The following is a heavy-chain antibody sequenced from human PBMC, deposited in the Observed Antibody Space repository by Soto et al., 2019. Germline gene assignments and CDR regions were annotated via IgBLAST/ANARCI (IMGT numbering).Heavy chain of an antibody. CDR3: ARDGGAGPEVVGIQDSGMAV. D-gene: IGHD6-19*01. CDR2: IYIDGST. V-gene: IGHV3-53*01. Sequence: EVQLVDSGGALIQPGGSLRLSCGASGFTVSGNSLSWVRQAPGKGLEWVSYIYIDGSTYYADSVRGRFTLTRDNSKNTLYLRMNNLRGEGTAGYYCARDGGAGPEVVGIQDSGMAVWGQGTRVTVSS. J-gene: IGHJ6*01. CDR1: GFTVSGNS.